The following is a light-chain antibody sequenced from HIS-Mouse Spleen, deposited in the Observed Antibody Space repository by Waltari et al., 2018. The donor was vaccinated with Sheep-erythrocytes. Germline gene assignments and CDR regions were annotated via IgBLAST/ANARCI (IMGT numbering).Light chain of an antibody. Sequence: QSALTQPRSVSGSPGQSVTISCTGTSRDVGGYHYVSWYQQYPGKAPKLMIYAVSKRPSGVPDRFSGSKSGNTAFLTISGLQAEDEADYYCCSYAGSYNHVFATGTKVTVL. CDR2: AVS. CDR3: CSYAGSYNHV. V-gene: IGLV2-11*01. J-gene: IGLJ1*01. CDR1: SRDVGGYHY.